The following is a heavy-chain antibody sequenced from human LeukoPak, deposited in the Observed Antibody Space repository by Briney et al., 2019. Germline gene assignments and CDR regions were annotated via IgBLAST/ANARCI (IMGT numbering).Heavy chain of an antibody. Sequence: SETLSLTCTVSGGSISSYYWSWIRQPAGKGLEWIGYIYDSGSTNYNPSLKSRVTISLDTSKNQFSLQLSSVTAADTAVYYCARRNGRSYSVDYWGQGTLVTVSS. J-gene: IGHJ4*02. CDR1: GGSISSYY. CDR2: IYDSGST. V-gene: IGHV4-59*08. D-gene: IGHD1-26*01. CDR3: ARRNGRSYSVDY.